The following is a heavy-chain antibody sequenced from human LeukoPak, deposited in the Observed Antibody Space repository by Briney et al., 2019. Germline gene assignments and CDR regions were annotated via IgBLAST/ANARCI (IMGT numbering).Heavy chain of an antibody. V-gene: IGHV3-33*01. CDR2: IWYDGSNK. J-gene: IGHJ6*02. CDR3: ARSLGGSYYYYGMDV. Sequence: GGSLRLSCAASGFTFSSYGMHWVRQAPGKGLEWVAVIWYDGSNKYYADSGKGRFTISRDNSKNTLYLQMNSLRAEDTAVYYCARSLGGSYYYYGMDVWGQGTTVTVSS. D-gene: IGHD1-26*01. CDR1: GFTFSSYG.